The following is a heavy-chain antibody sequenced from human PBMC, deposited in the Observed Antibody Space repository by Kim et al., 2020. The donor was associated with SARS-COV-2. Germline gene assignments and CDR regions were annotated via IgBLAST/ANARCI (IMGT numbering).Heavy chain of an antibody. CDR3: ARVHSGTRGQDSGVDV. Sequence: GGSLRLSCVASGFTFSNFAMSWVRQAPGRGLEGVAAIRGSGGGRYYADAVKGRFIISRDNAKNTVYLQMNCLRADDTAVYYCARVHSGTRGQDSGVDV. D-gene: IGHD6-25*01. J-gene: IGHJ6*01. CDR1: GFTFSNFA. V-gene: IGHV3-23*01. CDR2: IRGSGGGR.